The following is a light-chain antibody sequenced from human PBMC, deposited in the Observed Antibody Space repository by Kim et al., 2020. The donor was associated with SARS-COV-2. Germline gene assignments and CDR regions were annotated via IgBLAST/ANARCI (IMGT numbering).Light chain of an antibody. CDR2: GAS. CDR1: QIVSSSY. V-gene: IGKV3-20*01. Sequence: SPGERVALSCRSSQIVSSSYFAWYQQRPGQAPRLLIYGASGRATCIPDRFSGSGSGTDFTLTISRLEPEDSAVYYCQQYGSSLPFTFGQGTKLEI. J-gene: IGKJ2*01. CDR3: QQYGSSLPFT.